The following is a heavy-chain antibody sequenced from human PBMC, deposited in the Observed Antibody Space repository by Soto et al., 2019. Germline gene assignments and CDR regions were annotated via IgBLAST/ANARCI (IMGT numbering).Heavy chain of an antibody. CDR2: IYYSGTT. CDR3: GRGDTGWYMRH. Sequence: PSETLSLTCTVSGGSISSYYWSWIRQPPGKGLEWIGYIYYSGTTNYNPSLKSRVTISIDTSKNQFSLNLSSVTAVDTAVYYCGRGDTGWYMRHWGQGTLVTVSS. CDR1: GGSISSYY. J-gene: IGHJ1*01. D-gene: IGHD6-19*01. V-gene: IGHV4-59*01.